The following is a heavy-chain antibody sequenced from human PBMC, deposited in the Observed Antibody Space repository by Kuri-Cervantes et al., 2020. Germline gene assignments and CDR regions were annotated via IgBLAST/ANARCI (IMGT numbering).Heavy chain of an antibody. J-gene: IGHJ3*02. Sequence: GGSLRLSCAVSGFTFNSYWMSWVRQAPGKGLEWVATIKRDGSEKFYVDSVKGRFIISRDNAKNSLYLQMNSLRAEDTALYYCAKGNTIKADSSGSVPPDAFDIWGQGTMVTVSS. CDR3: AKGNTIKADSSGSVPPDAFDI. CDR1: GFTFNSYW. CDR2: IKRDGSEK. V-gene: IGHV3-7*03. D-gene: IGHD3-22*01.